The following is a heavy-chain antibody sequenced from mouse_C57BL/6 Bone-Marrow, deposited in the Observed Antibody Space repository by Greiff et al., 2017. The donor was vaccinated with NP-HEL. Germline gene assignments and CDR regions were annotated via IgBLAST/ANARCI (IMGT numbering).Heavy chain of an antibody. CDR3: ESGNFLFAY. Sequence: QVQLQQSGAELVRPGASVKLSCKASGYTFTDYYINWVKQRPGQGLEWIARIYPGSGNTYYNEKFKGKATLTAEKSSSTAYMQLSSLSSEDSAVYFCESGNFLFAYWGQGTLVTVSA. V-gene: IGHV1-76*01. CDR2: IYPGSGNT. D-gene: IGHD2-1*01. CDR1: GYTFTDYY. J-gene: IGHJ3*01.